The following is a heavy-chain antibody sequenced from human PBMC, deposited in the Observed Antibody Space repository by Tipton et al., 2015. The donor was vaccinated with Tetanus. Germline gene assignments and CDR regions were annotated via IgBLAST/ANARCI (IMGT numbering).Heavy chain of an antibody. V-gene: IGHV4-61*08. Sequence: LTCTVSGASLRGGDYHWSWIRQPPGKGLEWLAYISGSGTTNSNYYLKSRITMTRDTSRNQFSLTLTSVTAADTAVYYCARANYDSFKKGPFDSWGQGSLVIVSS. CDR1: GASLRGGDYH. J-gene: IGHJ4*02. CDR3: ARANYDSFKKGPFDS. D-gene: IGHD3-3*01. CDR2: ISGSGTT.